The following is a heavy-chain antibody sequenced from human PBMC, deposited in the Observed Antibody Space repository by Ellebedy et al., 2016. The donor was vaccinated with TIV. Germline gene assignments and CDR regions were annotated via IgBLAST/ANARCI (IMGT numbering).Heavy chain of an antibody. J-gene: IGHJ6*02. CDR2: IYSGGAT. D-gene: IGHD1-26*01. V-gene: IGHV3-53*01. Sequence: GESLKISCAASGFTVSSNYMTWVRQAPGKGLEWVSVIYSGGATYYGDSFKGRFTISRDNSKNTLYLQMNRLRAEDTAVYYCARGSGTRHQWDGMDVWGQGTTVTVSS. CDR3: ARGSGTRHQWDGMDV. CDR1: GFTVSSNY.